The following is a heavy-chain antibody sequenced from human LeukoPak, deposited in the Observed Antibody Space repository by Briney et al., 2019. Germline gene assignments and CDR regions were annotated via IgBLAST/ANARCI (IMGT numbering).Heavy chain of an antibody. D-gene: IGHD6-19*01. CDR3: ARSATDSSGWYSWFDP. V-gene: IGHV1-18*01. CDR1: GYTFTSYG. J-gene: IGHJ5*02. Sequence: GASVKVSCKASGYTFTSYGISWVRQAPGQGLEWMGWISAYNGNTNYAQKLQGRVTMTKDTSTSTAYMELRSLRSDDTAVYYCARSATDSSGWYSWFDPWGQGTLVTVSS. CDR2: ISAYNGNT.